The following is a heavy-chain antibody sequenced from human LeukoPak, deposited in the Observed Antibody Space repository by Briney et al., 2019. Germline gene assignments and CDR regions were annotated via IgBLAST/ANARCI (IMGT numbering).Heavy chain of an antibody. CDR2: ISSSSYI. CDR1: GVTFSNHW. D-gene: IGHD6-19*01. CDR3: ARGSGCNY. Sequence: GGSLRLSCAASGVTFSNHWMHWVRQVPGKWRVWVSSISSSSYIYYADSVKGRFTISRDNAKNSLYLQMNSLRAEDTAVYYCARGSGCNYWVQGTLVTVSS. J-gene: IGHJ4*02. V-gene: IGHV3-69-1*01.